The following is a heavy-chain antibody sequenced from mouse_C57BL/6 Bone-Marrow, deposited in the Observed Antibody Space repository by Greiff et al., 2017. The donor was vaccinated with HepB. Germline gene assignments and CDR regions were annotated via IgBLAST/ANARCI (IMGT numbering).Heavy chain of an antibody. J-gene: IGHJ4*01. CDR1: GYTFTNYW. V-gene: IGHV1-63*01. Sequence: QVQLKQSGAELVRPGTSVKMSCKASGYTFTNYWIGWAKQRPGHGLEWIGDIYPGGGYTNYNEKFKGKATLTADKSSSTAYMQSSSLTSEDSAIYYCARREGGYYLYYYAMDYWGQGTSVTVSS. D-gene: IGHD1-1*01. CDR2: IYPGGGYT. CDR3: ARREGGYYLYYYAMDY.